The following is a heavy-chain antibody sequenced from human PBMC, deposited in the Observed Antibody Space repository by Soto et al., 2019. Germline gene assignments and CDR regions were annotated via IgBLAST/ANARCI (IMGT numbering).Heavy chain of an antibody. J-gene: IGHJ6*02. V-gene: IGHV4-31*03. CDR2: IYYSGST. D-gene: IGHD3-22*01. CDR1: GGSISSGGYY. Sequence: QVQLQESGPGLVKPSQTLSLTCTVYGGSISSGGYYWSWIRQHPGKGLEWIGYIYYSGSTYYNPSLKSRVTISLDTSKNQFSLKLSSVTASDTAVYYCAREWLSRAGIHGRDVWGQGTTVTVSS. CDR3: AREWLSRAGIHGRDV.